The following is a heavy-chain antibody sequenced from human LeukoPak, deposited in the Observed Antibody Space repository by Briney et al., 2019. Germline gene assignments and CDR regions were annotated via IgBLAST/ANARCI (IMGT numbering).Heavy chain of an antibody. V-gene: IGHV3-23*01. CDR3: ERATGNIAGAYFDY. Sequence: GGSLRLSCAASGFTFSSYAMSWVRQAPGKGLEWVSAISGSGGTTYYADSVKGRFTISRDNSKNTFYLQMNSLRAEDTAVYYCERATGNIAGAYFDYWGQGALVTVSS. CDR1: GFTFSSYA. D-gene: IGHD1-26*01. J-gene: IGHJ4*02. CDR2: ISGSGGTT.